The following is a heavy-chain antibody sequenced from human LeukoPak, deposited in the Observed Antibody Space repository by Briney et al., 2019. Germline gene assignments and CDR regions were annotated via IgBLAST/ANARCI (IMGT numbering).Heavy chain of an antibody. V-gene: IGHV1-18*01. Sequence: AASVKVSCKASGYTFTSYGISWVRQAPGQGLEWMGWISAYNGNTNYAQKFQGRVTITRDTSISTAYMELSSLRSEDTAVYYCARGQGLLRYFDWLSKEYYFDYWGQGTLVTVSS. D-gene: IGHD3-9*01. CDR1: GYTFTSYG. CDR3: ARGQGLLRYFDWLSKEYYFDY. J-gene: IGHJ4*02. CDR2: ISAYNGNT.